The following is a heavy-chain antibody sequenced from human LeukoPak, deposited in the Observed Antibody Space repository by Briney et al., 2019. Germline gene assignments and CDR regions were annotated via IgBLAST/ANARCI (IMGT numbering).Heavy chain of an antibody. Sequence: AGESLKISCKGSGYSFTSYWISWVRQMPGKGLEWMGRIDPSDSYTNYSPSFQGHVTISADKSISTAYLQWSSLKASDTAMYYCARYGSGSYAVDYWGQGTLVTVSS. CDR2: IDPSDSYT. J-gene: IGHJ4*02. CDR3: ARYGSGSYAVDY. D-gene: IGHD3-10*01. V-gene: IGHV5-10-1*01. CDR1: GYSFTSYW.